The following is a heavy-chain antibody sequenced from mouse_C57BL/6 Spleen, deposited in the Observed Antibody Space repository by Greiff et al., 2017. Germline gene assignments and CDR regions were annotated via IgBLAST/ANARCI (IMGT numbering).Heavy chain of an antibody. V-gene: IGHV1-50*01. CDR1: GYTFTSYW. CDR2: IDPSDSYT. CDR3: ARRASTTVKFAY. Sequence: VQLQQPGAELVKPGASVKLSCKASGYTFTSYWMQWVKQRPGQGLEWIGEIDPSDSYTNYNQKFKGKATLTVDTSSSTAYMQLSSLTSEDSAVYYCARRASTTVKFAYWGQGTLVTVSA. J-gene: IGHJ3*01. D-gene: IGHD2-13*01.